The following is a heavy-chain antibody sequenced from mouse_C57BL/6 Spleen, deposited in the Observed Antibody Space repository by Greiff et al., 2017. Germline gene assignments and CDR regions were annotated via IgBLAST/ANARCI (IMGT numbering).Heavy chain of an antibody. CDR1: GYAFSSSW. J-gene: IGHJ1*03. D-gene: IGHD1-1*01. Sequence: VQLQQSGAELVKPGASVKISCKASGYAFSSSWMNWVKQRPGKGLEWIGQIYPGDGDTNYNGKFKGKATLTADKASSTAYMQLSSLSSEDSVVYFCARVVYDDGSSPYWYFDVWGTGTTVTVSS. V-gene: IGHV1-80*01. CDR3: ARVVYDDGSSPYWYFDV. CDR2: IYPGDGDT.